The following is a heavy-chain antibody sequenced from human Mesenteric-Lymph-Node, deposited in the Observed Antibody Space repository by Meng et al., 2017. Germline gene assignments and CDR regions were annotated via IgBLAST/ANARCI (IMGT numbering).Heavy chain of an antibody. V-gene: IGHV4-39*07. CDR1: GGSISRSSYY. Sequence: QLRSQRCGPGRVKRSETLSLTCTVSGGSISRSSYYWGWTRQPPGKGLEWIGEIHPSGTANYSPSLQSRVIITRDTSKNQFSLTLSSVTAADTAVYYCARGLDWAKTGIFWGQGTLVTVSS. CDR2: IHPSGTA. D-gene: IGHD3-9*01. CDR3: ARGLDWAKTGIF. J-gene: IGHJ4*02.